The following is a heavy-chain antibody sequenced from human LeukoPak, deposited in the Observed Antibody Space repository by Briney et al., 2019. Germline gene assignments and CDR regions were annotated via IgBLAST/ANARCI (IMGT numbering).Heavy chain of an antibody. CDR1: GYSITSAYY. D-gene: IGHD6-6*01. CDR2: INHSGST. Sequence: PSETLSLTCTVSGYSITSAYYWSWIRQPPGKGLEWIGEINHSGSTNYNPSLKSRVTISVDTSKNQFSLKLSSVTAADTAVYYCASSSSVISYFDYWGQGTLVTVSS. J-gene: IGHJ4*02. CDR3: ASSSSVISYFDY. V-gene: IGHV4-38-2*02.